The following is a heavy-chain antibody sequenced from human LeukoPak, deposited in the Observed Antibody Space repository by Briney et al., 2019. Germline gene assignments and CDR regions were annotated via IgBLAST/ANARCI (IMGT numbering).Heavy chain of an antibody. CDR1: GDSISGGGYY. J-gene: IGHJ4*02. CDR2: IYDSGIT. CDR3: ARDLLNEGNHLDY. V-gene: IGHV4-31*03. D-gene: IGHD4-23*01. Sequence: PSETLSLTCTVSGDSISGGGYYWIWIRQHPGRGLEWIGYIYDSGITYYSPFLESRVSMSIDTSKNQFSLKLRSVTAADTAVYYCARDLLNEGNHLDYWGQGTLVTVSS.